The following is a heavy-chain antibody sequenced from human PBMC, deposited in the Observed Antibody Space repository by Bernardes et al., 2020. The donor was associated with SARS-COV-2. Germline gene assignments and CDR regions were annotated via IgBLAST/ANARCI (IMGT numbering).Heavy chain of an antibody. J-gene: IGHJ4*02. CDR1: GFTFSNYA. CDR2: IRGSGATA. CDR3: ARGSLFYHNDEAPFHY. D-gene: IGHD2-8*01. Sequence: GGSLRLSCAASGFTFSNYAMNWVRQAPGKGLEWVSIIRGSGATAHYADSVKGRFTISRDNSKNSLYLQMNSLRDEDTAVYYCARGSLFYHNDEAPFHYWGQGTLVTVSS. V-gene: IGHV3-23*01.